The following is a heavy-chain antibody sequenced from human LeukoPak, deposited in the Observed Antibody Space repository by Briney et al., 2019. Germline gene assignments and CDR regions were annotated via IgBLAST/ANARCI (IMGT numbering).Heavy chain of an antibody. V-gene: IGHV1-46*01. Sequence: GASVKVSCKASGYTFTSNYIHWVRQAPGQGLEWMGMIYPRDGSTSYAQKFQGRVTVTRDTSTSTVHMELSGLRSEDTAVYYCARGKLEDYWGQGTLVTVSS. J-gene: IGHJ4*02. CDR3: ARGKLEDY. CDR2: IYPRDGST. CDR1: GYTFTSNY. D-gene: IGHD1-26*01.